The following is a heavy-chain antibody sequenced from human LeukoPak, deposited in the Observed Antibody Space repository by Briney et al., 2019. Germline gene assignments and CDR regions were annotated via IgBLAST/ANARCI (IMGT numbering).Heavy chain of an antibody. CDR3: ARDYRYYSSESSGLYYFDY. J-gene: IGHJ4*02. Sequence: PSETLSLTCTVSGGSISSYYWSWIRQPPGKGLEWIGYIYYSGTTYNPSLKSRVTISLDTSKNQFSLKLSSVTAADTAVYYCARDYRYYSSESSGLYYFDYWGQGTLVTVSS. CDR1: GGSISSYY. D-gene: IGHD3-10*01. CDR2: IYYSGT. V-gene: IGHV4-59*01.